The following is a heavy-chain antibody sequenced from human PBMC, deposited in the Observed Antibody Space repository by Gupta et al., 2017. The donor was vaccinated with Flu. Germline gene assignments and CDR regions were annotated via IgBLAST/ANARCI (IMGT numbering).Heavy chain of an antibody. J-gene: IGHJ4*02. CDR1: GGTFSSYA. V-gene: IGHV1-69*01. CDR3: ARGYSSSWYYGIDY. D-gene: IGHD6-13*01. CDR2: IIPIFGTA. Sequence: QVQLVQSGAEVKKPGSSVKVSCKASGGTFSSYAISWVRQAPGQGLEWMGGIIPIFGTANYAQKFQGRVTITADESTSTAYMELSSLRSEDTAVYYCARGYSSSWYYGIDYWGQGTLVTVSS.